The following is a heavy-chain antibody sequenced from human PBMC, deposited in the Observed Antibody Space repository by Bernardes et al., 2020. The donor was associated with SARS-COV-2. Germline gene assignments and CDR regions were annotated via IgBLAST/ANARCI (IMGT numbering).Heavy chain of an antibody. Sequence: GGSLRLSCAVSGFTFSDYYMNWTRQAPGKGLEWVPYISNGCGRYTNYADSVKGRFTISRYVAKSSLYLQMNSLRAEDTAVYYCARESRYSSSSFILDYWGQGTLVTVSS. CDR1: GFTFSDYY. D-gene: IGHD6-6*01. J-gene: IGHJ4*02. CDR2: ISNGCGRYT. CDR3: ARESRYSSSSFILDY. V-gene: IGHV3-11*06.